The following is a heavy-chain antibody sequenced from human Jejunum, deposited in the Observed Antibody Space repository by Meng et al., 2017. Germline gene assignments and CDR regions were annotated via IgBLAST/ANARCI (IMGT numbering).Heavy chain of an antibody. J-gene: IGHJ4*02. V-gene: IGHV1-2*06. CDR1: GVTFCCYD. CDR2: IMPDSGYS. D-gene: IGHD5-12*01. Sequence: GGEVTMPESAVMVSCQAFGVTFCCYDVNWVRQAPGQGREFMGQIMPDSGYSTYVQRFQDSVIMTTDTSISTVYMELSRLTSDDTAVFYYASNNSGFYIDTAPNWGQGTLVTVSS. CDR3: ASNNSGFYIDTAPN.